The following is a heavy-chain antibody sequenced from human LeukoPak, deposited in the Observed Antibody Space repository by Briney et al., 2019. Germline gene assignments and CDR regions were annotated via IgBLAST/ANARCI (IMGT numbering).Heavy chain of an antibody. CDR2: ISAYNGNT. V-gene: IGHV1-18*01. CDR3: ARPGYCSSTSCYWDY. Sequence: ASVKVSCKASGYTFTSYGISWVRQAPGQGLEWMGWISAYNGNTNYAQKLQGRVTMTTDTSTSTAYMELRSLRSDDTAVYYCARPGYCSSTSCYWDYWGQGTLVTVSS. D-gene: IGHD2-2*01. CDR1: GYTFTSYG. J-gene: IGHJ4*02.